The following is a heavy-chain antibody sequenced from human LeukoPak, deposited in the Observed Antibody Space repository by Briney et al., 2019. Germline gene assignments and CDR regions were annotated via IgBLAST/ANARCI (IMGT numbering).Heavy chain of an antibody. Sequence: PGGSLRLSCAASGFTFGDYGMSWIRQAPGKGLEWVSGINWNGGSTGYADSVKGRFTISRDNAKNSLYLQMNSLRAEDTALYHCARERIAVAGKVWFDPWGQGILVTVSS. CDR2: INWNGGST. CDR3: ARERIAVAGKVWFDP. V-gene: IGHV3-20*01. CDR1: GFTFGDYG. D-gene: IGHD6-19*01. J-gene: IGHJ5*02.